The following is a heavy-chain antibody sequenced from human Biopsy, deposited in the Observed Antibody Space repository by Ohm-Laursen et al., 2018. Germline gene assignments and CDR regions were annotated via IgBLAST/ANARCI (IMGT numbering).Heavy chain of an antibody. D-gene: IGHD3-22*01. Sequence: SLRLSCSASGFSFNSYGMHWVRQAPGKGLEWVAFISYDGSKKYYGDSVKGRFTISRDNSKNTLYLQMGNLRAADTAVYYCAKDLDYFDSSGYYVVDYWGQGSLVTVSS. CDR1: GFSFNSYG. CDR3: AKDLDYFDSSGYYVVDY. CDR2: ISYDGSKK. J-gene: IGHJ4*02. V-gene: IGHV3-30*18.